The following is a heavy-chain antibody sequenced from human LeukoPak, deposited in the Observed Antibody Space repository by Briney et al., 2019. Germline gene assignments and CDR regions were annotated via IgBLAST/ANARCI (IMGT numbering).Heavy chain of an antibody. CDR1: GYTFTSYD. J-gene: IGHJ4*02. CDR2: MNPNSGNT. Sequence: ASVKVSCKASGYTFTSYDINWVRQATGQGLEWMGWMNPNSGNTGYAQKFQGRVTMTRNTSISTAYMELSSLRSEDTAVYHCARGDGSSSWDPFDYWGQGTLVTVSS. CDR3: ARGDGSSSWDPFDY. D-gene: IGHD6-13*01. V-gene: IGHV1-8*01.